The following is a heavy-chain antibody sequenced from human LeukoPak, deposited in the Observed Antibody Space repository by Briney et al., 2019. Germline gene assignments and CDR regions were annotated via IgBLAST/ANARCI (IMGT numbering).Heavy chain of an antibody. V-gene: IGHV4-59*01. J-gene: IGHJ4*02. Sequence: SETLSLTCTVSGGSISSFYWNWIRQPPGKGLEWIGYIFYSGSTTYNPSLKSRATISVDTSKNQFSLKLSSVTAADTAVYYCARSYYGSGRYGPQFDYWGQGTLVTVSS. CDR2: IFYSGST. CDR1: GGSISSFY. CDR3: ARSYYGSGRYGPQFDY. D-gene: IGHD3-10*01.